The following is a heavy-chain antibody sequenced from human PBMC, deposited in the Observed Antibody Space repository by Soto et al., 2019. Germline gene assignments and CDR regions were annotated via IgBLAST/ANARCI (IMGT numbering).Heavy chain of an antibody. D-gene: IGHD2-2*01. CDR3: ARVGIVVVPAARYYGLDV. CDR2: TYYRSKWYN. J-gene: IGHJ6*02. V-gene: IGHV6-1*01. CDR1: GYSVSSNSAA. Sequence: SHTLSLTCAISGYSVSSNSAAWNWIRQSPSRGLEWLGRTYYRSKWYNDYAVSVKSRITINPDTSKNQFSLQLNSVTPEDTAVYYCARVGIVVVPAARYYGLDVWGQGTTVTVSS.